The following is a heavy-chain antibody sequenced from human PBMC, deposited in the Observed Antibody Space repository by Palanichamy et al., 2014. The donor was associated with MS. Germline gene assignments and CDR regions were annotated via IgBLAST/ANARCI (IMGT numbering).Heavy chain of an antibody. D-gene: IGHD3-22*01. CDR3: AKGPPGYDSSGYYPDY. V-gene: IGHV3-23*01. Sequence: EVQLLESGGGLVQPGGSLRLSCAASGFTFSSYAMSWVRQAPGKGLEWVPAISGSGGSTYYADSVKGRFTISRDNSKNTLYLQMNSLRAEDTAVYYCAKGPPGYDSSGYYPDYWGQGTLVTVSS. CDR2: ISGSGGST. J-gene: IGHJ4*02. CDR1: GFTFSSYA.